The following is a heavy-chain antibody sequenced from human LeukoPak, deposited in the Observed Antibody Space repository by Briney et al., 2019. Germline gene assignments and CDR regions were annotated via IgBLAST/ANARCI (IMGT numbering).Heavy chain of an antibody. D-gene: IGHD2-8*01. CDR2: ISDSGGRT. CDR3: AKGERYCTDGVCYRDY. Sequence: GGSLRLSCAASGFTFSSYAMTWVRQAPGKGLEWVSAISDSGGRTYYADSVKGRFTISRDNTKNTLYLQMNSLRVEDTAVYYCAKGERYCTDGVCYRDYWGQGTLVTVSS. CDR1: GFTFSSYA. J-gene: IGHJ4*02. V-gene: IGHV3-23*01.